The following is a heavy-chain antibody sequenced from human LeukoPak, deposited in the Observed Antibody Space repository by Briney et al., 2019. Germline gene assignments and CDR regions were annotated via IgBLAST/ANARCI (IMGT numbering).Heavy chain of an antibody. CDR1: GGSISSYY. Sequence: SETLSLTCTVSGGSISSYYWSWIRQPPGKGLEWIGYIYYSGSTNYNPSLKSRVTISVDTSKNQFSLKLSSVTAADTAVYYCARLSRGYYGSGNHFDYWGQGTLVTVSS. CDR2: IYYSGST. J-gene: IGHJ4*02. V-gene: IGHV4-59*01. D-gene: IGHD3-10*01. CDR3: ARLSRGYYGSGNHFDY.